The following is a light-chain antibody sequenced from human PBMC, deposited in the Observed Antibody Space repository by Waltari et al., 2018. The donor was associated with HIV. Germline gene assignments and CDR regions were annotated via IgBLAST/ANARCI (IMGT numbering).Light chain of an antibody. CDR1: QSLLHSNGNNY. Sequence: IVLTQSPVSLPVTPGESASISCRSSQSLLHSNGNNYLEWYVQKPGQSPQRLIYLGTSRASGVPDRLSGRGSGTDFTLRISKVAAEDVGVYYCMQSPRSPWTFGQGTKVEI. J-gene: IGKJ1*01. CDR3: MQSPRSPWT. V-gene: IGKV2-28*01. CDR2: LGT.